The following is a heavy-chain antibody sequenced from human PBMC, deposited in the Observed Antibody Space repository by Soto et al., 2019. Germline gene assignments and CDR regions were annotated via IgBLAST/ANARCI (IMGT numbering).Heavy chain of an antibody. D-gene: IGHD3-9*01. CDR3: ARDSGTYYDILTGYDYGMDV. V-gene: IGHV4-59*12. CDR2: IYYSGST. Sequence: SETLSLTCTVSGGSISSYYWSWIRQPPGKGLEWIGYIYYSGSTSYNPSLKSRVTISVDTSKNQFSLKLSSVTAADTAVYYCARDSGTYYDILTGYDYGMDVWGQGTTVTVS. CDR1: GGSISSYY. J-gene: IGHJ6*02.